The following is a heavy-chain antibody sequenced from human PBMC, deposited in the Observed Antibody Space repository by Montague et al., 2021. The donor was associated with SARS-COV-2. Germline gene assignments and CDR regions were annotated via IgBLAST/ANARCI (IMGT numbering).Heavy chain of an antibody. J-gene: IGHJ4*02. V-gene: IGHV4-59*01. CDR3: ARGSGDY. D-gene: IGHD7-27*01. CDR1: GVSISSYY. Sequence: SETLSLTCTVSGVSISSYYWSWIRQPPGKGLEWIGYIYYTGSVNYNPSLKSRVTISVDTSKNQFSLKLSSVTAADTAVYYCARGSGDYWGQGTLVTVSS. CDR2: IYYTGSV.